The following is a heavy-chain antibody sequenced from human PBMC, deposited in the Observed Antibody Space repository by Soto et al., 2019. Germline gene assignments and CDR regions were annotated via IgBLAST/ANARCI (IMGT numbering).Heavy chain of an antibody. D-gene: IGHD3-22*01. CDR2: IYPGDSDT. J-gene: IGHJ5*02. CDR1: GYSFTSYW. Sequence: GESLKISCKGSGYSFTSYWIGWVRQMPGKGLEWMGIIYPGDSDTRYSPSFQGQVTISADKSISTAYLQWSSLKASDTAMYYCARLDYYDSRGSIPGVYNWFEPWGQGPLVNVSS. V-gene: IGHV5-51*01. CDR3: ARLDYYDSRGSIPGVYNWFEP.